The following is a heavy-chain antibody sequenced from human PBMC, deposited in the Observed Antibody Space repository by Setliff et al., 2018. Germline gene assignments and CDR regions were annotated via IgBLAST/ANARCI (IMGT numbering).Heavy chain of an antibody. Sequence: PSETLSLTCAVYGDSFSDYYWSWIRQPPGKGLEWIGRILFSGDTYYNPSLNSRVTISADTSKNQFSLSLSSVTAADTAVYYCARDNRARHYMDVWGKGTTVTVSS. CDR2: ILFSGDT. D-gene: IGHD3-10*01. CDR1: GDSFSDYY. CDR3: ARDNRARHYMDV. J-gene: IGHJ6*03. V-gene: IGHV4-34*12.